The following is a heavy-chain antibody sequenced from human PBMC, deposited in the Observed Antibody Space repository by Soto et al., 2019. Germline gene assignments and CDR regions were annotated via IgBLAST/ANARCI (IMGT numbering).Heavy chain of an antibody. CDR2: IIPIFTTP. CDR1: GGTFGNSA. D-gene: IGHD3-3*02. V-gene: IGHV1-69*12. J-gene: IGHJ6*02. CDR3: ARDKDRQQLGGNYYSGIDV. Sequence: QVQLVQSGAEVKKPGSSVTVSCKASGGTFGNSAISWVRQASGQGLEWMGGIIPIFTTPDYAQKFQGRVRITADESTSTAYMELTSLRSEDTAVYYCARDKDRQQLGGNYYSGIDVWGQGHTVNVSS.